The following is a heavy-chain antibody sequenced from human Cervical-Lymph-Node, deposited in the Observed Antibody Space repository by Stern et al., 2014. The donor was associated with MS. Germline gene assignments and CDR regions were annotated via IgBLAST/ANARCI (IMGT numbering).Heavy chain of an antibody. J-gene: IGHJ6*02. CDR2: IVPMFGTT. V-gene: IGHV1-69*06. CDR1: GGTSSSYA. D-gene: IGHD3-10*01. CDR3: CNGDSFYGLDV. Sequence: VQLVESGTEVKKPGSSVKVSCRASGGTSSSYAINWVRQAPGQGLEWMGGIVPMFGTTDYAQKFQGRVTITADKSTTTTYMELSSLRSEDTAVYYCCNGDSFYGLDVWGQGTTVTVS.